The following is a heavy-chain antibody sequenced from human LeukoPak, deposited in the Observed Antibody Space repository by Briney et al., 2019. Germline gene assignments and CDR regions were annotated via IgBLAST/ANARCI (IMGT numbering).Heavy chain of an antibody. V-gene: IGHV1-69*04. CDR1: GYTFTSYY. Sequence: SVKVSCKASGYTFTSYYMHWVRQAPGQGLEWMGRIIPILGIANYAQKFQGRVTITADKSTSTAYMELSSLRSEDTAVYYCAREDAYPGYAFDIWGQGTMVTVSS. D-gene: IGHD1-1*01. J-gene: IGHJ3*02. CDR2: IIPILGIA. CDR3: AREDAYPGYAFDI.